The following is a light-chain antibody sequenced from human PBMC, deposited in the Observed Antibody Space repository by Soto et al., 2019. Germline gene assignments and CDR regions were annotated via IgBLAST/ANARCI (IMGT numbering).Light chain of an antibody. Sequence: DIQMTQSPSSLSASVGDRVTITCRASQSMSNYLNWYQQKPGKAPNLLIYAAFSLHSAVPSRFSGSGSGTDFTLTISSLQPEDFATYYCQQSYSTPRTFGQGTKVDIK. CDR3: QQSYSTPRT. J-gene: IGKJ1*01. V-gene: IGKV1-39*01. CDR1: QSMSNY. CDR2: AAF.